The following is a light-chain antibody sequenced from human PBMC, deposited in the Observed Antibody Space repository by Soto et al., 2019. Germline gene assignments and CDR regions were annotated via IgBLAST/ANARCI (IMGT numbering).Light chain of an antibody. CDR1: SSDVGGYNY. V-gene: IGLV2-14*01. CDR2: EVS. CDR3: SSYTSSSTLAVV. J-gene: IGLJ2*01. Sequence: QSALTQPASVSGSPGQSITISCTGTSSDVGGYNYVSWYQQHPGKAPKLMIYEVSNRPSGVSNGFSGSKSGNTASLTNSGLQAEDEPDYYCSSYTSSSTLAVVFGGGTQLPVL.